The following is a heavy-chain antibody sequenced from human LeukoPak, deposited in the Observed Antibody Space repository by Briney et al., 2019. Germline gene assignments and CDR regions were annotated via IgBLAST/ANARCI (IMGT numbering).Heavy chain of an antibody. Sequence: SETLSPTCTVSDGSISSYYWSWIRQPPGKGLEWIGYIYYSGSTNYNPSLKSRVTISLDTPKNRFSLKVRPVTAADTAMYYCARDRDGNGWFDPWGQGTLVTVSS. CDR3: ARDRDGNGWFDP. V-gene: IGHV4-59*01. CDR2: IYYSGST. CDR1: DGSISSYY. J-gene: IGHJ5*02. D-gene: IGHD1-1*01.